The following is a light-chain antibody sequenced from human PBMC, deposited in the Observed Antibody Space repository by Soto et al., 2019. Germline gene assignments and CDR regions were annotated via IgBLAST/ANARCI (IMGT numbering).Light chain of an antibody. CDR2: VFS. J-gene: IGLJ1*01. Sequence: QSVLTQPASVSGSPGQSITISCTGSSIEFGGYKYFSWYQQYPGKAPNLLICVFSIRPSGFSNRFSGSNSGNTASLTFSGLQAEDEADYYCSAFTGTTYVFGTGTKVTVL. CDR3: SAFTGTTYV. CDR1: SIEFGGYKY. V-gene: IGLV2-14*01.